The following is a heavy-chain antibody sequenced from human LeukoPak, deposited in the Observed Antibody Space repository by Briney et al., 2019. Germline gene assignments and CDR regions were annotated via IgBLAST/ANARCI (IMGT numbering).Heavy chain of an antibody. CDR3: ARKLWFGSRTNWYFDL. Sequence: SETLSLTCAVYGGSFSGYYWSWIRQPPRKGLEWIGEINHSRSTNYNPSLKSRVTISLDTSKNQFSVKLTSVTAADTAVYYCARKLWFGSRTNWYFDLWGRGTLVTVSS. D-gene: IGHD3-10*01. V-gene: IGHV4-34*01. CDR1: GGSFSGYY. J-gene: IGHJ2*01. CDR2: INHSRST.